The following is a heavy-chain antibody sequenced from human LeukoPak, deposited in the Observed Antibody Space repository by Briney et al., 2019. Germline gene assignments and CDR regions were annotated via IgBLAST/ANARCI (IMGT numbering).Heavy chain of an antibody. J-gene: IGHJ4*02. V-gene: IGHV3-53*01. Sequence: GGSLRLSCAVSGFTVSSNYMSWVRQAPGKGLEWVSVIYGDDSKYYADSVKGRFIISRDNSENTLYFQMNSLRAEDTAVYFCARVWVYYDSSGYYHARYFDYWGKGTLVTVSS. CDR1: GFTVSSNY. D-gene: IGHD3-22*01. CDR3: ARVWVYYDSSGYYHARYFDY. CDR2: IYGDDSK.